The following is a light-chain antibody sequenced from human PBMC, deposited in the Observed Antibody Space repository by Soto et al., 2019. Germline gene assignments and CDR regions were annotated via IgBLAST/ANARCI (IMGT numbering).Light chain of an antibody. CDR1: QSVSSY. CDR2: DAS. CDR3: QQRSNWRRT. J-gene: IGKJ4*01. Sequence: EIVLTQSPATLSLSPGERATLSCRASQSVSSYLAWFQQKPGQAPRLLIYDASNRATGIPARFSGSGSGTDFTFTSSSLEREDLAVYYCQQRSNWRRTFGGGTKVEIK. V-gene: IGKV3-11*01.